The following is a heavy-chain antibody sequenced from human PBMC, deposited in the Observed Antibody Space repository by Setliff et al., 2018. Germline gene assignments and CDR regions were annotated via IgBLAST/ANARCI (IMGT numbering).Heavy chain of an antibody. J-gene: IGHJ6*04. CDR2: IHQSGST. Sequence: PSATLSLTCAVCGGSFSSYYWNWIRQPPGKGLEWIGEIHQSGSTKYNPSLKSRVTISVDTSKNQFSLRLSSVTAADTAVYYCARLRKAVDGINFPRYMDVWGKGTTVTVSS. CDR3: ARLRKAVDGINFPRYMDV. V-gene: IGHV4-34*01. CDR1: GGSFSSYY. D-gene: IGHD6-19*01.